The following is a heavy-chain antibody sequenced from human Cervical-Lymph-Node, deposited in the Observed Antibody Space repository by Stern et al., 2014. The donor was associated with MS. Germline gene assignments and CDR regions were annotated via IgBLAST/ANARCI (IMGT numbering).Heavy chain of an antibody. D-gene: IGHD6-19*01. CDR2: INAGNGNT. Sequence: QVQLVQSGAEVKKPGASVKVSCKASGYTFTSYAMHWVRQAPGQRLEWMGWINAGNGNTKYSQKFQGRVTITRDTSASTAYMELSSLRSEDTAVYYCARVRPKYSSGWGHWFDPWGQGTLVTVSS. J-gene: IGHJ5*02. CDR3: ARVRPKYSSGWGHWFDP. V-gene: IGHV1-3*01. CDR1: GYTFTSYA.